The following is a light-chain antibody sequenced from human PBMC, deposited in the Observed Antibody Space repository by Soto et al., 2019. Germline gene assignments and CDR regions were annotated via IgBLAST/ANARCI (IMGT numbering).Light chain of an antibody. V-gene: IGKV1-39*01. J-gene: IGKJ3*01. CDR1: QSISSY. CDR3: QQSYSSPFT. CDR2: AAS. Sequence: DIQMTQSPSSLSASVGDRVTITCRASQSISSYLNWYQQKPGKAPNLLIYAASSLQSGVPSKFSGCGSGTDFTLTISSLQPEDFATYYGQQSYSSPFTFGPGTKVDI.